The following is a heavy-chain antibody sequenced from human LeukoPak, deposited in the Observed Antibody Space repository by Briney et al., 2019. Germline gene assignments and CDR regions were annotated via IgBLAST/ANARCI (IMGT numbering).Heavy chain of an antibody. CDR2: ISASGGNT. D-gene: IGHD2/OR15-2a*01. J-gene: IGHJ6*02. V-gene: IGHV3-23*01. CDR3: AKYVSAKGPPYALGV. Sequence: GGSPGLPRSSPEIHLCSYSLQVGRQAPGKGLGWVSGISASGGNTWYADSVKGRFTISRDNSKNTLYLQTNSLRAEDTAVYYCAKYVSAKGPPYALGVWGQGTTVTVSS. CDR1: EIHLCSYS.